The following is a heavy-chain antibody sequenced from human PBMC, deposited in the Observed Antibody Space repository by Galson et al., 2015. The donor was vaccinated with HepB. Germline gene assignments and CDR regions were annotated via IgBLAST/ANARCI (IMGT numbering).Heavy chain of an antibody. CDR1: GFTFSSYG. J-gene: IGHJ5*02. V-gene: IGHV3-33*01. CDR2: IWYDGSNK. Sequence: SLRLSCAASGFTFSSYGMHWVRQAPGKGLEWVAVIWYDGSNKYYADSVKGRFTISRDNSKNTLYLQMNSLRAEDTAVYYCAREGVAVAALNWFDPWGQGTLVTVSS. CDR3: AREGVAVAALNWFDP. D-gene: IGHD6-19*01.